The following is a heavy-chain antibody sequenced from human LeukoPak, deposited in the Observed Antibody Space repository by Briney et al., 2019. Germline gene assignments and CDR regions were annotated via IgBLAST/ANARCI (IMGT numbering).Heavy chain of an antibody. CDR3: ARGDRQQLVLH. V-gene: IGHV4-34*01. CDR1: GGSFSGYY. J-gene: IGHJ4*02. CDR2: INHSGST. D-gene: IGHD6-6*01. Sequence: SETLSHTCAVYGGSFSGYYWSWIRQPPGKGLEWIGEINHSGSTNYNPSLKSRVTISVDTSKNQFSLKLSSVTAADTAVYYCARGDRQQLVLHWGQGTLVTVSS.